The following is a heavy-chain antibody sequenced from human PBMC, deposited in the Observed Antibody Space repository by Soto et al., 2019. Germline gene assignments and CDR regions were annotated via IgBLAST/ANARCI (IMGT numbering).Heavy chain of an antibody. D-gene: IGHD5-12*01. CDR1: VGSFSRYY. Sequence: NPSETLCITCVFYVGSFSRYYWNWIRQPPGKGLEWLGEINHSGSTNYNPSLESRVTISLDTSRTQFSLKLTSVTAADTAVYYCARGEGRLVGTWFDPWGQGTMVTVSS. V-gene: IGHV4-34*01. CDR2: INHSGST. CDR3: ARGEGRLVGTWFDP. J-gene: IGHJ5*02.